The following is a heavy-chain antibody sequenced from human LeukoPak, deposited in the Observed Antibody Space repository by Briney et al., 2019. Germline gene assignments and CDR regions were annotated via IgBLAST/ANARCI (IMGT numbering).Heavy chain of an antibody. CDR2: IYPGDSDT. J-gene: IGHJ4*02. V-gene: IGHV5-51*01. CDR3: ARSYYDFWSGYYGY. CDR1: GYSFTSYW. Sequence: KVGESLKISCKGSGYSFTSYWIGWVRQMPGKGLEWRGIIYPGDSDTRYSPSFQGQVTISADKSISTTYLQWSSLKASDTAMYYCARSYYDFWSGYYGYWGQGTLVTVSS. D-gene: IGHD3-3*01.